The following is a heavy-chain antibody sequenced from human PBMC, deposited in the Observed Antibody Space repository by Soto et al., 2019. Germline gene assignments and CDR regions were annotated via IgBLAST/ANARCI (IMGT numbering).Heavy chain of an antibody. J-gene: IGHJ4*02. Sequence: EVQLVESGGGLVKPGWSLRLSCADSGFTFSDFTMNWVRKAPGKGLQWVSSISSGGSFISYADSVRGRCTSSRDNAKNSLYLQVDSLRAEATAVFFGASGSRRTFGYWGQGTLVTFSS. CDR1: GFTFSDFT. D-gene: IGHD2-15*01. CDR2: ISSGGSFI. CDR3: ASGSRRTFGY. V-gene: IGHV3-21*01.